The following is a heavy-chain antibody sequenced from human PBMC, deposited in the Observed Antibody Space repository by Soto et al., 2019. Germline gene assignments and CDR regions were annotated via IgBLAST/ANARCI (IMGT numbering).Heavy chain of an antibody. Sequence: PSEPLCLTYAVYDGSFVVYYWSWIRQSPGKGLEWIGEIHHSGSTKYNPSLKSRVSLSVDTSTKQFSLKMTSMTAADRGVYYCARGVDSWSGYLFWGQGTPVTVS. CDR3: ARGVDSWSGYLF. CDR1: DGSFVVYY. V-gene: IGHV4-34*01. J-gene: IGHJ4*02. CDR2: IHHSGST. D-gene: IGHD3-3*01.